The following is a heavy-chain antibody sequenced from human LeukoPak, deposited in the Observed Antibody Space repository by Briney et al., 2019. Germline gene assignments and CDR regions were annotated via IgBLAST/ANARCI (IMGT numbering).Heavy chain of an antibody. CDR1: GGSISSSSYY. CDR3: ARGPPYRDGYNRYYFDY. V-gene: IGHV4-39*07. J-gene: IGHJ4*02. CDR2: INHSGST. D-gene: IGHD5-24*01. Sequence: SETLSLTCTVSGGSISSSSYYWSWIRQPPGKGLEWIGEINHSGSTNYNPSLKSRVTISVDTSKNQFSLKLSSVTAADTAVYYCARGPPYRDGYNRYYFDYWGQGTLVTVSS.